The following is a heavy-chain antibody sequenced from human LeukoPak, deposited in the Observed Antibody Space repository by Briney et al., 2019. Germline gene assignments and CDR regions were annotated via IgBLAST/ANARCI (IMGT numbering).Heavy chain of an antibody. J-gene: IGHJ4*02. V-gene: IGHV3-30*18. Sequence: PGGSLRLSCAASGFTFSSYGMHWVRQAPGKGLEWVAFISYDGTNKYYADSVKGRFTISRDNSKNSLYLQMNSLITEDTALYYCAKDRDRGLDYWGRGTLVTVSS. CDR1: GFTFSSYG. D-gene: IGHD3-16*02. CDR3: AKDRDRGLDY. CDR2: ISYDGTNK.